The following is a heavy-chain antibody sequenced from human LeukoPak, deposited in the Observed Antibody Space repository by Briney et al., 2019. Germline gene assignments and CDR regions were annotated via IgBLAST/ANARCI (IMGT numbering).Heavy chain of an antibody. D-gene: IGHD4-17*01. J-gene: IGHJ4*02. Sequence: GGSLRLSCAASGFTFSSYGMSWVHQAPGKGLEWVSAISGSGGSTYYADSVKGRFTISRDNSKNTLYLQMNSLRAEDTAVYYCARDTLGVTTNYWGQGTLVTVSS. CDR2: ISGSGGST. CDR1: GFTFSSYG. CDR3: ARDTLGVTTNY. V-gene: IGHV3-23*01.